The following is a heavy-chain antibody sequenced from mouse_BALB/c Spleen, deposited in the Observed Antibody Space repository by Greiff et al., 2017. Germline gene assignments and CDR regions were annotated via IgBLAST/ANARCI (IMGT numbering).Heavy chain of an antibody. D-gene: IGHD1-1*01. V-gene: IGHV3-2*02. Sequence: EVQLQESGPGLVKPSQSLSLTCTVTGYSITSDYAWNWIRQFPGNKLEWMGYISYSGSTSYNPSLKSLISITRDTSKNQFFLQLNSVTTEDTATYYCARGGFITSMDYWGQGTSVTVSS. CDR2: ISYSGST. CDR3: ARGGFITSMDY. CDR1: GYSITSDYA. J-gene: IGHJ4*01.